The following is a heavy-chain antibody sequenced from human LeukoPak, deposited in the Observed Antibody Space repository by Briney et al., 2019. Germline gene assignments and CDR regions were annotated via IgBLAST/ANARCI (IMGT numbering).Heavy chain of an antibody. J-gene: IGHJ4*02. CDR3: ASHNWNDASFDY. V-gene: IGHV1-69*13. Sequence: SVKVSCKASGYSFSGYYLHWVRQAPGQGLEWMGGIIPIFGTANYAQKFQGRVTITADESTSTAYMELSSLRSEDTAVYYCASHNWNDASFDYWGQGTLVTVSS. CDR2: IIPIFGTA. D-gene: IGHD1-20*01. CDR1: GYSFSGYY.